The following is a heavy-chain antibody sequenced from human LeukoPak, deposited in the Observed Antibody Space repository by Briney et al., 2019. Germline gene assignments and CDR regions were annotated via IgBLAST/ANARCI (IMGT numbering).Heavy chain of an antibody. CDR1: GFTFSSYA. D-gene: IGHD2-2*01. J-gene: IGHJ4*02. CDR2: ISGSGGST. Sequence: QPGGFLRLSCAASGFTFSSYAMTWVRQAPGKGLEWVSGISGSGGSTYYADSVKGRFTISRDNSKNTLYLQMNSLRAEDTAVYYCANRDQLLSFDYWGQGTLVTVSS. V-gene: IGHV3-23*01. CDR3: ANRDQLLSFDY.